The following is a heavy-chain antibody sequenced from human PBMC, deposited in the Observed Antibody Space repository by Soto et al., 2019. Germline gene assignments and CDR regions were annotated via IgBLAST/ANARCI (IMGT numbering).Heavy chain of an antibody. Sequence: QVQLVESGGGVVQPGRSLRLSCAASGFTFSSYGMHWVRQAPGKGLEWVAVISYDGSNKYYADSVKGPFTISRDNSKNPLYLQVNSLGAEDTAVYYCAKNVRMDYGDRETWYYFDYWGQGTLVTVSS. J-gene: IGHJ4*02. D-gene: IGHD4-17*01. CDR3: AKNVRMDYGDRETWYYFDY. CDR2: ISYDGSNK. CDR1: GFTFSSYG. V-gene: IGHV3-30*18.